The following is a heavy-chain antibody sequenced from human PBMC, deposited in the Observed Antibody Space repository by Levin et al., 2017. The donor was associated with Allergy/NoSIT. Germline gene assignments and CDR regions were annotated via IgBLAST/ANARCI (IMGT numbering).Heavy chain of an antibody. CDR3: CFGVIIGAFDY. CDR1: GGTFSSYT. J-gene: IGHJ4*02. D-gene: IGHD3-3*01. V-gene: IGHV1-69*13. Sequence: SVKVSCKASGGTFSSYTISWVRQAPGQGLEWMGGIIPIFGTANYAQKFQDRVTITADESTSTAYMELSSLRSEDTAVYYCCFGVIIGAFDYWGQGTLLTVSS. CDR2: IIPIFGTA.